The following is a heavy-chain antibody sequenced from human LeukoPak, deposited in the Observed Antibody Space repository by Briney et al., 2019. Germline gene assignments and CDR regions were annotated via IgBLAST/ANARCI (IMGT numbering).Heavy chain of an antibody. V-gene: IGHV3-21*04. J-gene: IGHJ6*02. D-gene: IGHD3-3*01. CDR2: ISSSSYI. Sequence: NPGGSLRLSCAASGFTFSSYSMNWVRQAPGKGLEWVSSISSSSYIYYADSARGRFTVSRDNSKNTLYLQMNSLRAEDTAVYYCARDYWSGSRTTYYDFWSGYYPYYYYGMDVWGQGTTVTVSS. CDR3: ARDYWSGSRTTYYDFWSGYYPYYYYGMDV. CDR1: GFTFSSYS.